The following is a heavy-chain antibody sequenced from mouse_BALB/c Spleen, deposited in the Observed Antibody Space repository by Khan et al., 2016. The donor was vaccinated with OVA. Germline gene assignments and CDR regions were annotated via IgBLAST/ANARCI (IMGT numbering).Heavy chain of an antibody. CDR2: MYPGSGST. V-gene: IGHV1-77*01. J-gene: IGHJ2*01. Sequence: QVQLQQSGPELVKPGASVKMSCKASGYIFTDYIISWVKQRTGQGLEWIGEMYPGSGSTYYNEKFKGKATLTADKSSNTAYMQLSSLTSEESAVYFCARFETTVADYWGQGTTLTVSS. CDR3: ARFETTVADY. CDR1: GYIFTDYI. D-gene: IGHD1-1*01.